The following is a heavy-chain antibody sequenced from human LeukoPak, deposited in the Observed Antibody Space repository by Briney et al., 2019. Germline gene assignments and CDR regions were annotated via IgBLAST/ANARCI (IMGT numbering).Heavy chain of an antibody. V-gene: IGHV4-39*02. D-gene: IGHD1-26*01. Sequence: SETLSLTCTVSGGSISSRSYYWGWVRQPPGKGLEWIGTIYHSGSTYYNPSLKSRLIISVDTSKNQFSLKLSSVTAADTAVYYCAREVGIRGHFDYWGRGTPVTVSS. J-gene: IGHJ4*02. CDR3: AREVGIRGHFDY. CDR2: IYHSGST. CDR1: GGSISSRSYY.